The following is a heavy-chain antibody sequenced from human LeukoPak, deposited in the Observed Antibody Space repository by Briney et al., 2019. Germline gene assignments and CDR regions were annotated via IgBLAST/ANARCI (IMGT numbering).Heavy chain of an antibody. CDR2: IYPGDSDT. D-gene: IGHD3-10*01. Sequence: GESLKISCKGSGYSFTSYWIGWVRQMPGKGLEWMGIIYPGDSDTRYSPSFQGQVTISADKSISTAYLQWSSLKASDTAMYYCARNYYGSGSYYLTIPDYRGQGTLVTVSS. CDR3: ARNYYGSGSYYLTIPDY. V-gene: IGHV5-51*01. J-gene: IGHJ4*02. CDR1: GYSFTSYW.